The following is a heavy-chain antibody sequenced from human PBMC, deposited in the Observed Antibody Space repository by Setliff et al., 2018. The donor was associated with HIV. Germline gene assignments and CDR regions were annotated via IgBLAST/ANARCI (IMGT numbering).Heavy chain of an antibody. CDR2: INHIGST. V-gene: IGHV4-34*01. Sequence: SQTLSLTCAVYGGSLSGYYWSWIRQSPGKGLEWIGEINHIGSTNYNPSLKSRVTISPDTSKNQFSLKMTSVTAADTAFYYCAGGRADAWEVLDSWGQGTLVTVSS. CDR1: GGSLSGYY. CDR3: AGGRADAWEVLDS. D-gene: IGHD1-26*01. J-gene: IGHJ4*02.